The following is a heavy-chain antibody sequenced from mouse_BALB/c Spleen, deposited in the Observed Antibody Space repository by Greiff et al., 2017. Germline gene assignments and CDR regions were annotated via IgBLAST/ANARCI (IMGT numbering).Heavy chain of an antibody. D-gene: IGHD1-2*01. V-gene: IGHV2-9*02. J-gene: IGHJ3*01. CDR3: AREGRDTTATWFAY. CDR2: IWAGGST. CDR1: GFSLTSYG. Sequence: VHLVESGPGLVAPSQSLSITCTVSGFSLTSYGVHWVRQPPGKGLEWLGVIWAGGSTNYNSALMSRLSISKDNSKSQVFLKMNSLQTDDTAMYYCAREGRDTTATWFAYWGQGTLVTVSA.